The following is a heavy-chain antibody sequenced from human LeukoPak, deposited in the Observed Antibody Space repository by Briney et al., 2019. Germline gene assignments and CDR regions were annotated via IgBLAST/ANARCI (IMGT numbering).Heavy chain of an antibody. D-gene: IGHD3-3*01. CDR1: GFTFSNYW. Sequence: GGSLRLSCAASGFTFSNYWMSWVRQAPGKGLEWVANIKQDGSEKYYVDTVKGRFTISRGNAKNSLYLQMNSLRAEDTAVYYCVGGILEWLFDYWGQGTLVTVSS. CDR2: IKQDGSEK. CDR3: VGGILEWLFDY. V-gene: IGHV3-7*01. J-gene: IGHJ4*02.